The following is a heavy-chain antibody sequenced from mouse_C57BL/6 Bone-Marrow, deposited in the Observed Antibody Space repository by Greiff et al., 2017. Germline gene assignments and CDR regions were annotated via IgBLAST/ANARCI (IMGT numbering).Heavy chain of an antibody. CDR2: ISSGGDYI. V-gene: IGHV5-9-1*02. CDR1: GFTFSSYA. CDR3: TRVGYYCSRRYFDV. Sequence: EVQLVESGEGLVKPGGSLKLSCAASGFTFSSYAMSWVRQTPEKRLEWVAYISSGGDYIYYADTVKGRFTISRDNARNTLYLQMSSLKSEDTAMYYCTRVGYYCSRRYFDVWGTGTTVTVSS. J-gene: IGHJ1*03. D-gene: IGHD1-1*01.